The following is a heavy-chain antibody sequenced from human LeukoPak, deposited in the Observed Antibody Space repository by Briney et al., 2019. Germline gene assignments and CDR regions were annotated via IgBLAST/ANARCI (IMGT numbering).Heavy chain of an antibody. CDR3: ARRSGSYHFDY. J-gene: IGHJ4*02. V-gene: IGHV1-69*04. Sequence: SVKVSCKASGGTFSSYAISWVRQAPGQGLEWMGRIIPILGIANYAQKFQGRVTITADKSTSTAYMELSSLRSEDTAVYYCARRSGSYHFDYWGQGTLVTVSS. CDR1: GGTFSSYA. D-gene: IGHD1-26*01. CDR2: IIPILGIA.